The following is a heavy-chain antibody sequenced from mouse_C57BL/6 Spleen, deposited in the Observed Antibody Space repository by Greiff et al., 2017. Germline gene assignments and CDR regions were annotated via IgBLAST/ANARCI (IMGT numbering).Heavy chain of an antibody. J-gene: IGHJ4*01. CDR2: IYPGDGDT. V-gene: IGHV1-82*01. CDR3: AYYYGSSYDAMDY. Sequence: VQLQQSGPELVKPGASVKISCKASGYAFSSSWMNWVKQRPGKGLEWIGRIYPGDGDTNDNGKFKGKATLTADKSSSTAYMQLSSLTSEDAAVYFCAYYYGSSYDAMDYWGQGTSVTVSS. D-gene: IGHD1-1*01. CDR1: GYAFSSSW.